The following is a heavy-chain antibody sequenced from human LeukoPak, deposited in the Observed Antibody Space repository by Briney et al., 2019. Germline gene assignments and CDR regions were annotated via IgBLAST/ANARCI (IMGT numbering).Heavy chain of an antibody. D-gene: IGHD5-18*01. J-gene: IGHJ4*02. CDR1: GYTFTGYY. CDR2: INPNSDGT. V-gene: IGHV1-2*02. Sequence: ASVKVSCKASGYTFTGYYMHWVRQAPGQGLEWMGMINPNSDGTNYAQKFEGRVTMTRDTSISTAYMELSRVRSDDTAVYYCARVPDRSYGNGALNFWGQGTLVTVSS. CDR3: ARVPDRSYGNGALNF.